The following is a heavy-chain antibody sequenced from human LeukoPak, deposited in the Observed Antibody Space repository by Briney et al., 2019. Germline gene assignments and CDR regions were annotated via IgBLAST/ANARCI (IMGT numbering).Heavy chain of an antibody. D-gene: IGHD6-13*01. J-gene: IGHJ4*02. V-gene: IGHV3-30*02. CDR3: ARIGYSTSWANFDY. Sequence: PGGSLRLSCAASVFTFRNYVMHSVRQAPGKGLEWVASIRTGGGEKYHADSVQGRFSISRNNSKNTLYLQMDSLRAEDTALYYCARIGYSTSWANFDYWGQGTLVTVSS. CDR2: IRTGGGEK. CDR1: VFTFRNYV.